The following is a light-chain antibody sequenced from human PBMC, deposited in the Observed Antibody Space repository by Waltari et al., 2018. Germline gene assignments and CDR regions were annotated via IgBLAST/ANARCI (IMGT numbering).Light chain of an antibody. CDR1: QPISIY. J-gene: IGKJ2*01. V-gene: IGKV1-39*01. Sequence: DIQMTQSPSALSASVGDRVAITCRASQPISIYLTWYQQIPGKAPNLLIYGAVNLQDGVPSRFTGSGSGTDFTLTISSLHPEDFGTYYCQQSYKAPLTFGQGTKVDIK. CDR2: GAV. CDR3: QQSYKAPLT.